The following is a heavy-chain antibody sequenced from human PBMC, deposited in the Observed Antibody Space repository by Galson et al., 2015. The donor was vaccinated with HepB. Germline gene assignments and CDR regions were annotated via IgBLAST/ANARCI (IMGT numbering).Heavy chain of an antibody. D-gene: IGHD4-11*01. CDR2: IKQDGSEK. Sequence: SLRLSCAASGFTFSSYWMSWVRQAPGKGLEWVANIKQDGSEKYYVDSVKGRFTISRDNAKNSLYLQMNSLRAEDTAVYYCARAQLLRWIYFDYWGQGTLDTVSS. CDR3: ARAQLLRWIYFDY. V-gene: IGHV3-7*03. J-gene: IGHJ4*02. CDR1: GFTFSSYW.